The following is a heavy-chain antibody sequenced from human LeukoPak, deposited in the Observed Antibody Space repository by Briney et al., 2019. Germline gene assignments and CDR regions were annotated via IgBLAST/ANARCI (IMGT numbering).Heavy chain of an antibody. Sequence: GGSLRLSCAASGFTFTSYTMAWVRQFPGKGLEWVSAISGSDGNTHYADSVKGRFTISRDTSKNTVYLQMNSLRVKDTAIYYCARGVPMGAIIILDYWGQGILVTVSS. CDR2: ISGSDGNT. D-gene: IGHD3-10*01. J-gene: IGHJ4*02. V-gene: IGHV3-23*01. CDR3: ARGVPMGAIIILDY. CDR1: GFTFTSYT.